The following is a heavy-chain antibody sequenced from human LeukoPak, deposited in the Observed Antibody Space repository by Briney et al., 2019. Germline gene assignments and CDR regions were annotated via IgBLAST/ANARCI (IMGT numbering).Heavy chain of an antibody. CDR2: INWNGGST. Sequence: GGSLRLSCAVSGFTVSGNYMSWVRQAPGKGLEWVSGINWNGGSTGYADSVKGRFTISRDNAKNSLYLQMNSLRAEDTALYYCARAPNYYDSSGYYWTGFDYWGQGTLVTVSS. V-gene: IGHV3-20*04. D-gene: IGHD3-22*01. CDR1: GFTVSGNY. J-gene: IGHJ4*02. CDR3: ARAPNYYDSSGYYWTGFDY.